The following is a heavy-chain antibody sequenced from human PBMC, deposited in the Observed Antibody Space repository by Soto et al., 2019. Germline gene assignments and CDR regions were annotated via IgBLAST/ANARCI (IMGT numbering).Heavy chain of an antibody. CDR1: GDTFTDSS. CDR2: INLNSGDT. J-gene: IGHJ4*02. D-gene: IGHD5-12*01. Sequence: ASVKVSCKTSGDTFTDSSMHWVRQAPGQGLEWMGWINLNSGDTNYAEKFRGRVTMTRDTSIITAYMELTRLKSDDTAVYYCARDLGGYDLYGQDTWGQGTMVTVYS. V-gene: IGHV1-2*02. CDR3: ARDLGGYDLYGQDT.